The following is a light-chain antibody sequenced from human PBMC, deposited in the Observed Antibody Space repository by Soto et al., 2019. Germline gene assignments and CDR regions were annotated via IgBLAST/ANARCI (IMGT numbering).Light chain of an antibody. CDR3: QQYYSYSWT. V-gene: IGKV1-5*03. CDR2: KAS. CDR1: ESLSAW. J-gene: IGKJ1*01. Sequence: DIQMTQSPSSLSASVGDRVTITCRASESLSAWLAWYQQKPGKAPKLLIYKASTLESGVPSRFSGSGSGTEFTLTISGLHPDDFATYYCQQYYSYSWTFGQGTKVDIK.